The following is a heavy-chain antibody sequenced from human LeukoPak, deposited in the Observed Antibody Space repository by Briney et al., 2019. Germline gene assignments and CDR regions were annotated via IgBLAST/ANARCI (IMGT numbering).Heavy chain of an antibody. CDR2: ICYSGSP. CDR3: ALGYGGGVGDY. D-gene: IGHD4-23*01. V-gene: IGHV4-59*08. J-gene: IGHJ4*02. CDR1: GGSISSYY. Sequence: SETLSLTCTVSGGSISSYYWSWIRQPPGKGLEWIGYICYSGSPYYNPSLKSRVTISVDTSKNQFSLKLSSVTAADTAVYYCALGYGGGVGDYWGQGTLVTVSS.